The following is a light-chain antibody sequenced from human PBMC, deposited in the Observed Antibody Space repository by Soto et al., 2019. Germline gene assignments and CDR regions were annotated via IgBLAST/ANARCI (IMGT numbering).Light chain of an antibody. V-gene: IGKV1-39*01. CDR3: QQTYSMPPLT. J-gene: IGKJ4*01. CDR2: VAS. Sequence: DIQMTQSPSSLSASVGDRVTITCRSSQSVTTYLNWYQQKPGKAPKLLIYVASTLQSGVTSRFSGSGSGTEFTLTISSLQPEDVATYFCQQTYSMPPLTFGGGTKVEIK. CDR1: QSVTTY.